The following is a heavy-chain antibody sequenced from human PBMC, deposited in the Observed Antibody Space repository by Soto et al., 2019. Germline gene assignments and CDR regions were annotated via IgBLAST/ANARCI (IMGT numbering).Heavy chain of an antibody. J-gene: IGHJ4*02. CDR2: ISYDGSNK. D-gene: IGHD3-22*01. CDR1: GFTFSSYG. Sequence: GGSLRLSCAASGFTFSSYGMHWVRQAPGKGLEWVAVISYDGSNKYYADSVKGRFTISRDNAKNTLYLQMNSLRAEDTAVYYCATNDYYDSYGYYYYWGQGTLVTVSS. CDR3: ATNDYYDSYGYYYY. V-gene: IGHV3-30*03.